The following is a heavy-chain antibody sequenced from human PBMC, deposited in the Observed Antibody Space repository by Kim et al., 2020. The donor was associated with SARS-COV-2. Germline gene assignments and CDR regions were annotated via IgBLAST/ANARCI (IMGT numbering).Heavy chain of an antibody. CDR3: ARDFKVAGLAGI. Sequence: SETLSLTCTVSGGSISSGGYYWSWIRQHPGKGLEWIGYIYYSGSTYYNPSLKSRVTISVDTSKNQFSLKLSSVTAADTAVYYCARDFKVAGLAGIWGQGTMVTVSS. D-gene: IGHD6-19*01. CDR2: IYYSGST. CDR1: GGSISSGGYY. V-gene: IGHV4-31*03. J-gene: IGHJ3*02.